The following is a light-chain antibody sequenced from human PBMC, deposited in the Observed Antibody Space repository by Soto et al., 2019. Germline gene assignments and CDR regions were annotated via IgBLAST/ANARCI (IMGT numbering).Light chain of an antibody. CDR1: QSISSW. CDR3: QPYDTYSGLT. V-gene: IGKV1-5*03. CDR2: KAS. Sequence: DIQMTQSPSTLSASVGDRVTITCRASQSISSWLAWYQQKPGKAPKLLIYKASSLESGVPSRFSGGGSGTEFTLTISSLQPDDFATYYCQPYDTYSGLTFGGGTKVEIK. J-gene: IGKJ4*01.